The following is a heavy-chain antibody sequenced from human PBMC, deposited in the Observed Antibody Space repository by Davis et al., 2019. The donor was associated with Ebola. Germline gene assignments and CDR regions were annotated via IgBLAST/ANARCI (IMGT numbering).Heavy chain of an antibody. V-gene: IGHV4-59*13. CDR3: ARDRGRMYSTSTDYYYHYGMDV. CDR2: IFNSGST. Sequence: MPSETLSLTCTVSGGAIGSYYWSWIRQPPGKGLEWIGYIFNSGSTNYNPSLKSRVTISVDTSKKQLSLKLTSVTAADTAVYYCARDRGRMYSTSTDYYYHYGMDVWGKGTTVAVSS. D-gene: IGHD6-6*01. CDR1: GGAIGSYY. J-gene: IGHJ6*04.